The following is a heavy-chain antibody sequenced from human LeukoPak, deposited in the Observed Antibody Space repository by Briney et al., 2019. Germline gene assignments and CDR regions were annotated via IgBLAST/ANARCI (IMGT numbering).Heavy chain of an antibody. CDR2: ISAGGGST. J-gene: IGHJ4*02. CDR3: ANGRSSSGALQHDY. CDR1: GFTFSSYA. V-gene: IGHV3-23*01. Sequence: GGSLRLSCAVSGFTFSSYAMSWVRQAPGKGLEWVSAISAGGGSTYYADSVKGRFTISRDNSKNTLYLQMNSLRAEDTALCFCANGRSSSGALQHDYWGQGTLVTVSS. D-gene: IGHD6-19*01.